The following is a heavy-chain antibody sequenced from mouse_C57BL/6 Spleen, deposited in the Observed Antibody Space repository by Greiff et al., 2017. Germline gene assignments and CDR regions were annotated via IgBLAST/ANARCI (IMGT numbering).Heavy chain of an antibody. CDR2: IYPGDGYT. CDR1: GYAFSSSW. D-gene: IGHD2-3*01. Sequence: QVQLQQSGPELVKPGASVKISCKASGYAFSSSWMNWVKQRPGKGLGWIGGIYPGDGYTNYNGKFKGKATLTADKSSSTADMQISSLTSEDSAVYFCARVGYSYAMDYWGQGTSVTVSS. CDR3: ARVGYSYAMDY. V-gene: IGHV1-82*01. J-gene: IGHJ4*01.